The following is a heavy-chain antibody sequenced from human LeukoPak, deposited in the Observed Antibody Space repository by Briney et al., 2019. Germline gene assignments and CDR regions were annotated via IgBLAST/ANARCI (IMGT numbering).Heavy chain of an antibody. CDR1: GGSFSGYY. J-gene: IGHJ4*02. CDR3: ARGQYGDPLDY. CDR2: INHSGST. Sequence: SETLSLTCAVYGGSFSGYYWSWIRQPPGKGLEWIGEINHSGSTNYNPSLKSRVTISVDTSKNRFSLKLSSVTAADTAVYYCARGQYGDPLDYWGQGTLVTVSS. D-gene: IGHD4-17*01. V-gene: IGHV4-34*01.